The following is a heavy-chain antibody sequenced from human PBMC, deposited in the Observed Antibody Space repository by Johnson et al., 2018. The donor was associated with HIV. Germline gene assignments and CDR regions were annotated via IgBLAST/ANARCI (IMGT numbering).Heavy chain of an antibody. CDR1: GFTFSSYA. V-gene: IGHV3-30*04. CDR3: ARDMGGVVKEARAFDS. D-gene: IGHD3-10*01. CDR2: ISYDGSNK. Sequence: QVQLVESGGGVVQPGGSLRLSCAASGFTFSSYAMHWVRQAPGKGLEWVAVISYDGSNKYYADSVKGRFTISRDNSKNTLYLQMNSRRAEDTAVDYCARDMGGVVKEARAFDSWGQGTMVTVSS. J-gene: IGHJ3*02.